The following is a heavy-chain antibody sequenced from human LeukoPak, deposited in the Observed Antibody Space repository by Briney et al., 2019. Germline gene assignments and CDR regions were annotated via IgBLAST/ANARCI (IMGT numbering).Heavy chain of an antibody. D-gene: IGHD5-12*01. CDR3: ARRRHSGYDFFFDS. V-gene: IGHV4-4*09. CDR2: ISSTGST. J-gene: IGHJ4*02. CDR1: GGSISSSY. Sequence: SETLSLTCTVSGGSISSSYWSWIRQSPEKGLEWIGYISSTGSTDYNPSLRGRVTISGDTSKNQFSLKLNFVTAADTAVYYCARRRHSGYDFFFDSWGQGALVTVSS.